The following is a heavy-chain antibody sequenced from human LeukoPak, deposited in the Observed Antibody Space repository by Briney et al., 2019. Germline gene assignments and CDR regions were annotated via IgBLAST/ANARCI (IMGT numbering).Heavy chain of an antibody. J-gene: IGHJ4*02. Sequence: SETLSLTCTVSGGSISSYYWSWIRQPPGKGLEWIGYIYYSGSTNYDPSLKSRVTISVDTSKNQFSLKLSSVTAADTAVYCCAREYGDYAIDYWGQGTLVTVSS. V-gene: IGHV4-59*01. CDR1: GGSISSYY. CDR2: IYYSGST. CDR3: AREYGDYAIDY. D-gene: IGHD4-17*01.